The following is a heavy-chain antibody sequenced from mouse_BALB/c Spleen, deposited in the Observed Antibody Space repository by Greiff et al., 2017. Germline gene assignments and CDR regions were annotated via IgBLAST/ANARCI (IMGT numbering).Heavy chain of an antibody. D-gene: IGHD2-12*01. CDR3: ARLDDGDWYFDV. V-gene: IGHV1-4*01. J-gene: IGHJ1*01. Sequence: VQLQQSGAELARPGASVKMSCKASGYTFTSYTMHWVKQRPGQGLEWIGYINPSSGYTNYNQKFKDKATLTADKSSSTAYMQLSSLTSEDSAVYYCARLDDGDWYFDVWGAGTTVTVSS. CDR2: INPSSGYT. CDR1: GYTFTSYT.